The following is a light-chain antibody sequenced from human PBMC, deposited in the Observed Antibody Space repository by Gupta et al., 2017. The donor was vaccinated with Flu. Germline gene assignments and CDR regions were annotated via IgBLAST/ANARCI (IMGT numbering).Light chain of an antibody. CDR3: QQGYSSPIT. V-gene: IGKV1-39*01. CDR2: GVS. CDR1: QRISSY. Sequence: IQMTQSPSSLSASVGDRFTITCRASQRISSYLNWYQQKPGKAPDLLIYGVSSLQSGVPSRFSGSGSATDFTLTITNLQPEDFATYYCQQGYSSPITFGGGTKVEI. J-gene: IGKJ4*01.